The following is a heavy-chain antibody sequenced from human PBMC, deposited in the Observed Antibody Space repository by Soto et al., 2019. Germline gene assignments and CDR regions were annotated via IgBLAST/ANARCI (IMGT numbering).Heavy chain of an antibody. D-gene: IGHD2-15*01. V-gene: IGHV2-5*02. CDR2: IYWDDDK. CDR3: AYLPCSGGSCYWFSYSGMDV. J-gene: IGHJ6*02. CDR1: GFSLSTRGVG. Sequence: QITLKESVPPLVKPPQTLTLTGTFSGFSLSTRGVGVAGFRKPPGKALEWLALIYWDDDKRYRPSLETRLTITKDTSKNPVVLTMTNMDSVDTATYYCAYLPCSGGSCYWFSYSGMDVWGQGTTVTVSS.